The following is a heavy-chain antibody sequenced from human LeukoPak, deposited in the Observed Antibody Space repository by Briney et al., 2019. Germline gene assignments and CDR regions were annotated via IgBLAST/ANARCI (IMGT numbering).Heavy chain of an antibody. D-gene: IGHD5-12*01. V-gene: IGHV3-48*01. CDR3: ARDVDIVATIYGDAFDI. CDR1: GFTFSSYS. Sequence: GGSLRLSCAASGFTFSSYSMNWVRQAPGKGLEWVSSISSSSSTIYYADSVRGRFTISRGNAKNSLYLQMNGLRAEDTAVYYCARDVDIVATIYGDAFDIWGQGTMVTVSS. J-gene: IGHJ3*02. CDR2: ISSSSSTI.